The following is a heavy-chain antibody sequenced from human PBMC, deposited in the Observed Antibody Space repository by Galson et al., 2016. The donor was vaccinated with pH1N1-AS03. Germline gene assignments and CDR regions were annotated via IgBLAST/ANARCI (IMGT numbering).Heavy chain of an antibody. CDR3: VTHGA. CDR1: GFKISTYA. J-gene: IGHJ5*02. Sequence: SLRLSCAGSGFKISTYAINWVRQAPGKGLEWVTGISDSSRGGNIYYADSGKGRFTTARDTSKNTLYLQMHSLRDEDTAVYYCVTHGAWGQGALVTVSS. V-gene: IGHV3-23*01. D-gene: IGHD3-10*01. CDR2: ISDSSRGGNI.